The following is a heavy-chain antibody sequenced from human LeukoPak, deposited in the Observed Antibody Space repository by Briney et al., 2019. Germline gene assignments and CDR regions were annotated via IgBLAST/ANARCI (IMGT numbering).Heavy chain of an antibody. J-gene: IGHJ5*02. V-gene: IGHV4-39*01. CDR3: ARHARYRSGEDWFDP. Sequence: PSEILSLTCTVSGVSIRSSNYFWGWIRQPPGKGLEWIGSTSYSEGTHYNPSLKSRLIMNIDTSKNQFSLKLSSVTAADTALYYCARHARYRSGEDWFDPWGQGTLVTVSS. D-gene: IGHD3-10*01. CDR1: GVSIRSSNYF. CDR2: TSYSEGT.